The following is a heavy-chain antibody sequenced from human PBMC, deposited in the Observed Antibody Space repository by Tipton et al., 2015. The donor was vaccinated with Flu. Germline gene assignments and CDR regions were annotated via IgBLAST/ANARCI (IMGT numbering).Heavy chain of an antibody. Sequence: LRLSCTVSSGSIRSTNYFCAWIRQPPGKRLELIGSIYPSGATYYNPSLKSRVTLSVDTSKSQFSLMLRSVTAADTAVYYCARLSYYDVDLKNFYFDYWGQGALVTVSS. CDR1: SGSIRSTNYF. V-gene: IGHV4-39*01. D-gene: IGHD3-10*02. CDR3: ARLSYYDVDLKNFYFDY. J-gene: IGHJ4*02. CDR2: IYPSGAT.